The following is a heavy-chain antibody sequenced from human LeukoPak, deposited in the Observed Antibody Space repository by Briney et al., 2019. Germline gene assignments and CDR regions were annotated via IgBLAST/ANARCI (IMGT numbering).Heavy chain of an antibody. D-gene: IGHD3-3*01. Sequence: GSSVKVSCKASGGTFSSYAISWVRQAPGQGLEWMGGIIPIFGTANYAQKFQGRVTMTEDTSTDTAYMELSSLRSEDTAVYYCATSDFWSGYYAFDYWGQGTLVTVSS. V-gene: IGHV1-69*06. CDR2: IIPIFGTA. J-gene: IGHJ4*02. CDR3: ATSDFWSGYYAFDY. CDR1: GGTFSSYA.